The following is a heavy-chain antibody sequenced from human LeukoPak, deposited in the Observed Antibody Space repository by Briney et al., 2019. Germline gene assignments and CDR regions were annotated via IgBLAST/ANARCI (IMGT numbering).Heavy chain of an antibody. CDR3: ARDQLRHDY. J-gene: IGHJ4*02. D-gene: IGHD5-18*01. V-gene: IGHV3-21*04. CDR2: ISGSSSYI. Sequence: PGGSLRLSXAASGFTFSSYSMNWVRQAPGKGLEWVSSISGSSSYIYYADSVKGRFTISRDNAKNSLYLQMNSPRAEDTALYYCARDQLRHDYWGQGTLVTVSS. CDR1: GFTFSSYS.